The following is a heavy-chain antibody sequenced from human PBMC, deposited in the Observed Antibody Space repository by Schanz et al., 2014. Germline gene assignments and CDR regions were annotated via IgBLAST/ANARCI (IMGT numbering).Heavy chain of an antibody. CDR1: GFTVSINY. J-gene: IGHJ4*02. CDR2: IYSGGST. V-gene: IGHV3-66*01. CDR3: ARGYSNIWSPMAY. Sequence: EVQLVESGGGLVQPGGSLRLSCAASGFTVSINYMSWVRQAPGKGLEWVSVIYSGGSTYYADSVKGRFTISRDNSKNTLYLQMNSLRAEDTAVYYCARGYSNIWSPMAYWGQGTLVAVSS. D-gene: IGHD6-13*01.